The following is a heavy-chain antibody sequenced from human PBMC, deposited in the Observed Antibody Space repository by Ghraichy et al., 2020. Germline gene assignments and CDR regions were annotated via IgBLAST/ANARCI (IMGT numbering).Heavy chain of an antibody. CDR2: ISSSSSTI. Sequence: LTCAASGFTFSSYSMNWVRQAPGKGLEWVSYISSSSSTIYYADSVKGRFTISRDNAKNSLYLQMNSLRAEDTAVYYCARASGAGSFDYWGQGTLVTVSS. CDR1: GFTFSSYS. J-gene: IGHJ4*02. V-gene: IGHV3-48*01. CDR3: ARASGAGSFDY. D-gene: IGHD3-10*01.